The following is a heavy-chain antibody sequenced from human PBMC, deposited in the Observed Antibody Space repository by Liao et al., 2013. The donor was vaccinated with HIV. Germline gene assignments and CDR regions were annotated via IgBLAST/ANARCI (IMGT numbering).Heavy chain of an antibody. D-gene: IGHD2-2*01. J-gene: IGHJ4*02. CDR2: IYYSGRT. V-gene: IGHV4-39*07. CDR3: ATGPAPFDY. Sequence: QLQLQESGPGLVKPSETLSLSCTVSGASISSSSYYWVWIRQPPGKGLEWVGSIYYSGRTHSSPSLKSRVTISIDTSKNQVSLNLRSGTAADTAVYYCATGPAPFDYWGQGTLVTVSS. CDR1: GASISSSSYY.